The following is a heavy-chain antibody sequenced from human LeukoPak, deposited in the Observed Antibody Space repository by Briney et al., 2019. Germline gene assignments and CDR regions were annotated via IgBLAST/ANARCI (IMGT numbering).Heavy chain of an antibody. CDR2: INPSGGST. D-gene: IGHD6-13*01. V-gene: IGHV1-46*01. Sequence: ASVTVSCKASGNTLFIYHLHWVRQAPGQGLEWMGIINPSGGSTSYAQKFLGRVTMTRDTPTSTVYMELSSLRSEDTAVYYCAREYSSSDVDYWGQGTLVTVSS. CDR1: GNTLFIYH. CDR3: AREYSSSDVDY. J-gene: IGHJ4*02.